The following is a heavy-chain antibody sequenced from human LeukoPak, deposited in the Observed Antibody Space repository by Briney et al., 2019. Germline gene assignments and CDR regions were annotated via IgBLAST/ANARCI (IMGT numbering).Heavy chain of an antibody. V-gene: IGHV3-7*03. Sequence: GGSLRLSCAASGFTFSSYWMSWVRQAPGKGLEWVANIKQDGSEKYYVDSVKGRFTISRDNAKNSLYLQMNSLRAEDTAVYYCARDQGTRIVVVPAYDYYYGMDVWSKGTTVTVSS. CDR3: ARDQGTRIVVVPAYDYYYGMDV. CDR1: GFTFSSYW. J-gene: IGHJ6*04. CDR2: IKQDGSEK. D-gene: IGHD2-2*01.